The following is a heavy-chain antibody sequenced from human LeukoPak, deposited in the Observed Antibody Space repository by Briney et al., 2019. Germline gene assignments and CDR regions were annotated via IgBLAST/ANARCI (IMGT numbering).Heavy chain of an antibody. Sequence: GGSLRLSCAASRFTLSTYAMSWVRQAPGKGLEWVSVVSGSGGRTYYADSAKGRFTVSRDNSKNTVYLQMNSLRAEDTAVYYCARDRVATIPIYYYDSSGYYDYWGQGTLVTVSS. CDR2: VSGSGGRT. V-gene: IGHV3-23*01. D-gene: IGHD3-22*01. CDR3: ARDRVATIPIYYYDSSGYYDY. J-gene: IGHJ4*02. CDR1: RFTLSTYA.